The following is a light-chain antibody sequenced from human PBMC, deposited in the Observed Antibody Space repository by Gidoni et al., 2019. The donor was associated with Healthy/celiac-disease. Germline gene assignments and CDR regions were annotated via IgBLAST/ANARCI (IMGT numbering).Light chain of an antibody. J-gene: IGKJ1*01. V-gene: IGKV1-39*01. CDR3: QQSYSTPPT. CDR2: AAS. Sequence: DIQMTQSPSSLSASVGDRITITARPSQSISSYLNWYQQKPGNAPNLLIYAASSLKSGVPSRFSGSGSGTDFTLTISSLQPEDFVTYYCQQSYSTPPTFGQGTKVEIK. CDR1: QSISSY.